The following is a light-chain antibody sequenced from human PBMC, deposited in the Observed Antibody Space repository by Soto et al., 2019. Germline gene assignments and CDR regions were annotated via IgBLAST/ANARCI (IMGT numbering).Light chain of an antibody. CDR1: QSLLHSDGYNY. V-gene: IGKV2-28*01. J-gene: IGKJ3*01. CDR2: LTS. Sequence: DIVMTQSPLSLPVTPGEPASISCRSSQSLLHSDGYNYLDWYLQKPGQSPRLLIYLTSKRASGVPDRFSGSGSGTDFILKISRVEAEDVGVYYYMQGLQTLPTFGPGTKVHIK. CDR3: MQGLQTLPT.